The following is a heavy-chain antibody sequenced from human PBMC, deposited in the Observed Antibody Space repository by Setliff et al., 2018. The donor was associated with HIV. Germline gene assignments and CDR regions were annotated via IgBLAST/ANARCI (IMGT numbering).Heavy chain of an antibody. V-gene: IGHV1-18*04. CDR1: GYDFSSYS. Sequence: ASVKVSCKASGYDFSSYSMMWVRQTPGQGLEWLGWISGLTGEVRLAEEFQGRVTLTTSAYTAYMELKSLRSEDRGVYYCARGGLGFLDWCLPDSWGQGTPVTVSS. CDR2: ISGLTGEV. D-gene: IGHD2-21*02. J-gene: IGHJ4*02. CDR3: ARGGLGFLDWCLPDS.